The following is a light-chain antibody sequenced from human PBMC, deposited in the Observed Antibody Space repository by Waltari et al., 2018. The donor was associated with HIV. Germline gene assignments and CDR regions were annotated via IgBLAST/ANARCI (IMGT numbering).Light chain of an antibody. Sequence: DIVMTQFPDSLAVSLGERATIRCKSSQSVLYSSNNKNFLAWYQQKPGQPPKLLFYWASTRQAGVPDRFSGSGSETDFTLTISSLQAEDVAVYYCQQYYSTPVTFGQGTKVEIK. CDR1: QSVLYSSNNKNF. CDR2: WAS. CDR3: QQYYSTPVT. J-gene: IGKJ1*01. V-gene: IGKV4-1*01.